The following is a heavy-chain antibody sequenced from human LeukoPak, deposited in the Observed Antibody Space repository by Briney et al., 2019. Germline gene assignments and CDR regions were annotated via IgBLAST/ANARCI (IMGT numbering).Heavy chain of an antibody. Sequence: PGGSLRLSCAASGFTFSSYWMHWVRQAPGKGLVWVSRINSDGSSTSYADSVKGRFTISRDNAKNTLYLQMNNLRAEDTAVYYCASESIAAAGEFDYWGQGTLVTVSS. J-gene: IGHJ4*02. CDR3: ASESIAAAGEFDY. CDR2: INSDGSST. D-gene: IGHD6-13*01. V-gene: IGHV3-74*01. CDR1: GFTFSSYW.